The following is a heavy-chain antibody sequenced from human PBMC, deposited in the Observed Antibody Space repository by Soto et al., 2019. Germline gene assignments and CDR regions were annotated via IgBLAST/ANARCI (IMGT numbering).Heavy chain of an antibody. CDR1: GGSISSYY. Sequence: SETLSLTCTVSGGSISSYYWSWIRQPPGKGLEWIGYIYYSGSTNYNPSLKSRVTISVDTSKNQFSLKLSSVTAADTAVYYCARMDYRGDWFDPWGQGTLVTVSS. CDR2: IYYSGST. CDR3: ARMDYRGDWFDP. J-gene: IGHJ5*02. V-gene: IGHV4-59*01. D-gene: IGHD3-16*01.